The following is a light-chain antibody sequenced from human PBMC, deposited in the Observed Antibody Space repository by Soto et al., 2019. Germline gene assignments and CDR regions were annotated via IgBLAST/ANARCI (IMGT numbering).Light chain of an antibody. CDR3: AAWDDNLSVV. V-gene: IGLV1-47*01. CDR2: RNN. Sequence: QSVLTQPPSASGTPGQRVTISCSGSSSNIGSHSVYWYQQLPGTAPKLLIYRNNQRPSGVPDRFSGSKSGTSASLAISGLRSEDEADYYCAAWDDNLSVVFGGGTKVTVL. J-gene: IGLJ2*01. CDR1: SSNIGSHS.